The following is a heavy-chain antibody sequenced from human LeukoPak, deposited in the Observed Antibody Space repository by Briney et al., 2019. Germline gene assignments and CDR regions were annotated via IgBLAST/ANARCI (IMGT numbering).Heavy chain of an antibody. CDR2: INHIGNT. J-gene: IGHJ6*03. CDR1: GGSFSGYY. V-gene: IGHV4-34*01. Sequence: PSETLSLTCVAFGGSFSGYYWSWIRQTPGKGLEWIREINHIGNTNYSPSLRSRVTISVDTSKTQFSLKLSSVTAADTAMYYCARGLHYYYYMDVWGEGTAVTVSS. CDR3: ARGLHYYYYMDV.